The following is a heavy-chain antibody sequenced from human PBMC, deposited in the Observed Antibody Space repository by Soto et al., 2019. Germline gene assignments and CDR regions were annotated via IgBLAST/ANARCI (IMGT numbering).Heavy chain of an antibody. J-gene: IGHJ4*02. V-gene: IGHV1-69*01. CDR2: IIPISGTT. D-gene: IGHD3-10*01. Sequence: QVQLVQSGAEVKKPGSSVKVSCKASGGTFSSDAIIWVRQAPGRGLEWMGGIIPISGTTNYAQKFQGRVSITADESTSTVDMGLSSLRSEDTAVYYCARDAGDMVRGVMGFFDYWGQGTLVTVSS. CDR1: GGTFSSDA. CDR3: ARDAGDMVRGVMGFFDY.